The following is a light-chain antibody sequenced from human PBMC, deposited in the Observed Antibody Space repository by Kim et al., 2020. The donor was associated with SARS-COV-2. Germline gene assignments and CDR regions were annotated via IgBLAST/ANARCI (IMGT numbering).Light chain of an antibody. CDR2: GVT. V-gene: IGLV2-14*03. J-gene: IGLJ1*01. Sequence: QSALTQPASVSASPVQSITISCIGTSSDVGGYNSVSWYQQHPGKAPKVMVYGVTNRPSGISDRFSGSKSGNTASLTISGLQAEDEADYNCTSYTSSNTYVFGTGTKVTVL. CDR3: TSYTSSNTYV. CDR1: SSDVGGYNS.